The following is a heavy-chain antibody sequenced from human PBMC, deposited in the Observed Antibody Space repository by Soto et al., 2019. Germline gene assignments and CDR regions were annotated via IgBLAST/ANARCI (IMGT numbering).Heavy chain of an antibody. J-gene: IGHJ5*02. CDR3: ARGVKYGAYSRWFDP. Sequence: ASVKVSCKASGYTFTSYAMHWVRQAPGQGLEYLGWMNANSGNTGYVQKFQGRVTMTRDTSISTAYMELSSLRSEDTAVYFCARGVKYGAYSRWFDPWGQGTLVTVSS. D-gene: IGHD4-17*01. CDR1: GYTFTSYA. V-gene: IGHV1-8*02. CDR2: MNANSGNT.